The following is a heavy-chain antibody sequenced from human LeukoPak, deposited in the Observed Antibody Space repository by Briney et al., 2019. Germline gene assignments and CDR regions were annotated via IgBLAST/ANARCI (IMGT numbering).Heavy chain of an antibody. V-gene: IGHV3-30*02. J-gene: IGHJ4*02. CDR3: ARAREEEIIRYFDWFLPYFDY. CDR1: RFTFSSYG. CDR2: IRFDGSNK. Sequence: PGGSLRLSCAASRFTFSSYGMHWVRQAPGKGLEWVAFIRFDGSNKYYADSVRGRFTISRENSKNTLYLQMNSLRAEDTAVYYCARAREEEIIRYFDWFLPYFDYWGQGTLVTVSS. D-gene: IGHD3-9*01.